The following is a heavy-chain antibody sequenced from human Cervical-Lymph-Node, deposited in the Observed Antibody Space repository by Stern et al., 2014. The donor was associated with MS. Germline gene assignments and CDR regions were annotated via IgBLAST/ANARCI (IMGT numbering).Heavy chain of an antibody. V-gene: IGHV3-33*01. CDR1: GFTFSSYD. D-gene: IGHD6-19*01. CDR2: IWYDGTIK. J-gene: IGHJ4*02. Sequence: DQLVESGGGVVQPGRSLRLSCAASGFTFSSYDIHCVRQAPGKGLEWVAVIWYDGTIKYYADSVEGRFTISRDNAKNTMYLQMDSLRDEDTGVYYCASEAGWGQGALVTVSS. CDR3: ASEAG.